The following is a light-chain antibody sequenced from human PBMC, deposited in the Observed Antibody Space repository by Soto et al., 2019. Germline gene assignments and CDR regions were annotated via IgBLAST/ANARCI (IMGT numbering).Light chain of an antibody. J-gene: IGLJ1*01. Sequence: QSVLTQPPSASGTHGQRVTISCSGSISNIGSNTVNWYQQLPGTAPKLLIYSNNQRPSGVPDRFSGSKSGTSASLAISGLQSEDEADYYCAAWDDSLNGYVFGTGTKVTVL. CDR2: SNN. CDR1: ISNIGSNT. V-gene: IGLV1-44*01. CDR3: AAWDDSLNGYV.